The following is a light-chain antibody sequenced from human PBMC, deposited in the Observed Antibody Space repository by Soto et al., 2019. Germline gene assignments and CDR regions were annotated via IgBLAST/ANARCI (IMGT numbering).Light chain of an antibody. CDR1: QALQRSF. CDR2: GVS. J-gene: IGKJ1*01. CDR3: QQYDRSPRT. Sequence: VLTQSPGILSLSPGERATLSCRASQALQRSFLAWYQHKPGQSPRLLISGVSSRAAGVPDRFNGSGSGTDFTLTISRLEPQDSAVYFCQQYDRSPRTFGQGTKV. V-gene: IGKV3-20*01.